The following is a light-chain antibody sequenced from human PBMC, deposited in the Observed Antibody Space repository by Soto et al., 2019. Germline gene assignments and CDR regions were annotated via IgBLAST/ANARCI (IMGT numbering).Light chain of an antibody. CDR3: QQYYSYPRT. Sequence: AIRVTQSPSSFSSSTGDRVTITCLSSQGISSYLAWYQQKPGKAPKLLIYAASTLQSGVPSRFSGSGSGTDFTLTISCLQSEDFATYYCQQYYSYPRTFGQGTKVDI. J-gene: IGKJ1*01. CDR2: AAS. V-gene: IGKV1-8*01. CDR1: QGISSY.